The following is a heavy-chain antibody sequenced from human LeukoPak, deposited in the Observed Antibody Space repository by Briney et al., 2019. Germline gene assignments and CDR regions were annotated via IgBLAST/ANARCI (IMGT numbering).Heavy chain of an antibody. CDR1: GFTVSSNY. D-gene: IGHD4-17*01. CDR2: IYSGGST. V-gene: IGHV3-66*01. CDR3: ARGGTSVNHGEDYFDY. Sequence: GGSLRLSCAASGFTVSSNYMSWVRQAPGKGLEWVSVIYSGGSTYYADSVKGRFTISRDNSKNTLYLQMNSLRAEDTAVYYCARGGTSVNHGEDYFDYWGQGTLVTVSS. J-gene: IGHJ4*02.